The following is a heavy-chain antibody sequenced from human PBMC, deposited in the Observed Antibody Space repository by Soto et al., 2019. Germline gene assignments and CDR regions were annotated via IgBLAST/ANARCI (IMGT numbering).Heavy chain of an antibody. V-gene: IGHV4-61*01. D-gene: IGHD6-19*01. CDR3: ARVRVAVAGTLGENYYYGMDV. J-gene: IGHJ6*02. CDR2: IYYSGST. CDR1: GGSVSSGSYY. Sequence: PSETLSLTCTVSGGSVSSGSYYWSWIRQPPGKGLEWIGYIYYSGSTNYNPSLKSRVTISVDTSKNQFSLKLSSVTAADTAVYYCARVRVAVAGTLGENYYYGMDVWGQGTTVTVSS.